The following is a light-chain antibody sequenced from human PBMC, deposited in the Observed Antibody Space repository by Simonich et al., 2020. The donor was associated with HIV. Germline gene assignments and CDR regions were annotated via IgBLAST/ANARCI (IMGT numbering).Light chain of an antibody. V-gene: IGKV1-9*01. CDR1: QGISNY. CDR2: AAS. Sequence: IQLTQSPSFLSASVRDRVTITCRASQGISNYLAWYQQRPGKAPKLLIYAASTLQSGVPSRFSGSGSGTKFTLTIISLQPDDFATYYCQQLKSYPYTFGQGTKLDIK. CDR3: QQLKSYPYT. J-gene: IGKJ2*01.